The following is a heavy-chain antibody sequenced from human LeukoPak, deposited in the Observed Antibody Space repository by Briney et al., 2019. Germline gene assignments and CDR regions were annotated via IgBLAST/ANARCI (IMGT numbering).Heavy chain of an antibody. CDR3: VTLTGAEFDY. CDR2: INSDGSST. J-gene: IGHJ4*02. V-gene: IGHV3-74*01. D-gene: IGHD7-27*01. CDR1: GFNFSSYW. Sequence: AGGSLRLSCAASGFNFSSYWREWDGQGPGKGRVGGSGINSDGSSTNYADSVKGRFTIARDNAKNTMHMRRNRLRAEDTAVYYSVTLTGAEFDYWGEGTLVTVSS.